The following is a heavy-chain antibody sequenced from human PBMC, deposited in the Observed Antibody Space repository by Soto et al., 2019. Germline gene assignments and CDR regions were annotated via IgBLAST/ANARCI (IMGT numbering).Heavy chain of an antibody. CDR3: AKPGSSSY. J-gene: IGHJ4*02. V-gene: IGHV3-33*06. Sequence: QVQLVESGGGVVQPGKSLRLSCEASGFSFSSYGMHWVRQAPGKGLEWVAVIWYDGRNEYYADSVKGRFTISRDNSKNTLYLQMNSLRVADTAVYYCAKPGSSSYWGQGTLVTVSS. CDR1: GFSFSSYG. D-gene: IGHD3-10*01. CDR2: IWYDGRNE.